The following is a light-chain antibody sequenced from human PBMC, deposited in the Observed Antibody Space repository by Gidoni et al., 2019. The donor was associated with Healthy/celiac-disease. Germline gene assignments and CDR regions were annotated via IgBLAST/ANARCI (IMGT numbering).Light chain of an antibody. CDR2: EVS. CDR3: SSYTSSSTLV. V-gene: IGLV2-14*01. Sequence: QSALTQPASVSVSPGQSITISCTGTSSDVGGYNYVSWYQQHPGKAPKLMIYEVSNRRSGVSNRFSGLQAEDEADYYCSSYTSSSTLVFGGGTKLTVL. J-gene: IGLJ2*01. CDR1: SSDVGGYNY.